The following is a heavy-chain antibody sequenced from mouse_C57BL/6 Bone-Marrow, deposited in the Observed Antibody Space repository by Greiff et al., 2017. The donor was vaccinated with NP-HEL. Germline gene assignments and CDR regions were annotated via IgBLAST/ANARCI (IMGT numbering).Heavy chain of an antibody. D-gene: IGHD1-1*01. Sequence: VQLQQSGAELAKPGASVKLSCKASGYTFTSYWMHWVKQRPGQGLEWIGYIYPSSGHTKYNQKFKDKATLTADKSSSTAYMQLSSLTFEDSAVDDCASFYYGSRWYFDVWGTGTTVTVSS. V-gene: IGHV1-7*01. J-gene: IGHJ1*03. CDR2: IYPSSGHT. CDR3: ASFYYGSRWYFDV. CDR1: GYTFTSYW.